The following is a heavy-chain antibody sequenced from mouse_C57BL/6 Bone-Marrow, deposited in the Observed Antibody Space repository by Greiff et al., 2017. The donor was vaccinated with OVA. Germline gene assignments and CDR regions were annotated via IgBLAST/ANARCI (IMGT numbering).Heavy chain of an antibody. V-gene: IGHV1-7*01. CDR1: GYTFTSYW. D-gene: IGHD3-1*01. J-gene: IGHJ2*01. CDR3: TRLSSAYFDI. Sequence: QVQLQQSGAELAKPGASVKMSCKASGYTFTSYWMHWVKQRPGQGLEWIGYINPSTGYTEYNQKFKDKATLTADKSSSTAYMQLSSLTSEDSAVYYCTRLSSAYFDIWCQGTALTVSS. CDR2: INPSTGYT.